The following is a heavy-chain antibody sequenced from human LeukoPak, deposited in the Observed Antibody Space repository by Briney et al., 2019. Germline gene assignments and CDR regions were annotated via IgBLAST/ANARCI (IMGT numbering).Heavy chain of an antibody. CDR2: FSGSGGST. CDR1: GFPFSSYA. J-gene: IGHJ4*02. V-gene: IGHV3-23*01. D-gene: IGHD1-20*01. Sequence: GGSLRLSCAAPGFPFSSYAMSWVPQAPGKGLKWASAFSGSGGSTYYADSVKGRFTISRDNSKNTLYLQMNSLRAEDTAVYYCAKEPRSNWNDGVDYWGQGTLVTVSS. CDR3: AKEPRSNWNDGVDY.